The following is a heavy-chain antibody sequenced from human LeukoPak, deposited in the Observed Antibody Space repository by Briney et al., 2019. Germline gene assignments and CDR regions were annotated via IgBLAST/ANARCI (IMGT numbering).Heavy chain of an antibody. CDR3: ARGTTYYCDSSGYSY. V-gene: IGHV3-11*05. CDR1: GFTFSDYY. CDR2: ISSSSSYT. Sequence: PGGSLRLSCAASGFTFSDYYMSWIRQAPGKGLEWVSYISSSSSYTNYADSVKGRFTISRDNAKNSLYLQMNSLRAEDTAVYYCARGTTYYCDSSGYSYWGQGTLVTVSS. D-gene: IGHD3-22*01. J-gene: IGHJ4*02.